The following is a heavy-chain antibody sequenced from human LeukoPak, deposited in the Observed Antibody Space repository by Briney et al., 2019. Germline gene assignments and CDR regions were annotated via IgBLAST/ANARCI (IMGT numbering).Heavy chain of an antibody. J-gene: IGHJ4*02. CDR3: ARGRSPYYYGSGSYGYYFDY. Sequence: SQTLSLTCTVSGGSISSGGYYWSWIRQHPGKGLEWIGYTYYSGSTYYNPSLKSRVTISVDTSKNQFSLKLSSVTAADTAVYYCARGRSPYYYGSGSYGYYFDYWGQGTLVTVSS. D-gene: IGHD3-10*01. CDR1: GGSISSGGYY. V-gene: IGHV4-31*03. CDR2: TYYSGST.